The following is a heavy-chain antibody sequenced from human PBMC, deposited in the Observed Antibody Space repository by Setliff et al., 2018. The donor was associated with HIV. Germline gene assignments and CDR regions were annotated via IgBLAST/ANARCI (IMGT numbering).Heavy chain of an antibody. J-gene: IGHJ4*02. CDR1: GGSISSYY. CDR2: IYTSGST. CDR3: ARGLSFYDPGGFDY. D-gene: IGHD3-22*01. Sequence: TSETLSLTCTVSGGSISSYYWSWIRQPPGKGLEWIGYIYTSGSTNYNPSLKSRVTISVDTSKNQFSLKLSSVTAADTAVYYCARGLSFYDPGGFDYWGQGMLVTVSS. V-gene: IGHV4-4*09.